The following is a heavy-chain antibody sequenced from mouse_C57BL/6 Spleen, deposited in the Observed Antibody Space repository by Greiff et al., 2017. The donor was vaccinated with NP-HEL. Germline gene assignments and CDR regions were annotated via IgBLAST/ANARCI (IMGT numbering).Heavy chain of an antibody. D-gene: IGHD1-1*01. J-gene: IGHJ4*01. CDR3: ARGDYGSSYYAMDY. CDR1: GYTFTDYN. CDR2: INPNNGGT. Sequence: VQLQQSGPALVKPGASVKIPCKASGYTFTDYNMDWVKQSHGKSLEWIGDINPNNGGTIYNQKVKGKATLTVDKSSSTAYMELRSLTSEDTAVYYCARGDYGSSYYAMDYWGQGTSVTVSS. V-gene: IGHV1-18*01.